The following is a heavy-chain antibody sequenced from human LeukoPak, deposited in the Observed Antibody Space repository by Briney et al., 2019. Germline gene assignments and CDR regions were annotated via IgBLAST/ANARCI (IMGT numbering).Heavy chain of an antibody. D-gene: IGHD3-10*01. CDR2: ISAYNGNT. V-gene: IGHV1-18*01. J-gene: IGHJ6*02. CDR1: GYTFTSYG. Sequence: ASVKVSCKASGYTFTSYGISWVRRAPGQGLEWMGWISAYNGNTNYAQKLQGRVTMTTDTSTSTAYMELRSLRSDDTAVYYCARAPRHYGSGPYYYYYGMDVWGQGTTVTVSS. CDR3: ARAPRHYGSGPYYYYYGMDV.